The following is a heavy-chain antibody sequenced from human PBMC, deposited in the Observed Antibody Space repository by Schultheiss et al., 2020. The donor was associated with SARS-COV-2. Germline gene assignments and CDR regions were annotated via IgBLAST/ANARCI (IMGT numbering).Heavy chain of an antibody. V-gene: IGHV3-15*01. J-gene: IGHJ4*02. D-gene: IGHD3-10*01. Sequence: GESLKISCAASGFTFSNAWMSWVRQAPGKGLEWVGRIKSKTDGGTTDYAAPVKGRFTISRDDSKNTLYLQMNSLKTEDTAVYYCARGGEGFDYWGQGTLVTVSS. CDR1: GFTFSNAW. CDR3: ARGGEGFDY. CDR2: IKSKTDGGTT.